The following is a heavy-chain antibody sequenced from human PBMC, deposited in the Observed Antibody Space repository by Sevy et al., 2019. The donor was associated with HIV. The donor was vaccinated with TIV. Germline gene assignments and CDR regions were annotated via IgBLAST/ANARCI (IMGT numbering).Heavy chain of an antibody. J-gene: IGHJ4*02. Sequence: GGSLRLSCVASGFTLSSYWMSWVRQVPGQGLEWVADIKQEGSDKNYLDSVKGRFTISRDNAKKSLYLQMNNVRVEDTALYYCVRVRAFLLFGELPRYRFDSWGQGTLLTVSS. V-gene: IGHV3-7*04. CDR1: GFTLSSYW. CDR2: IKQEGSDK. D-gene: IGHD3-10*01. CDR3: VRVRAFLLFGELPRYRFDS.